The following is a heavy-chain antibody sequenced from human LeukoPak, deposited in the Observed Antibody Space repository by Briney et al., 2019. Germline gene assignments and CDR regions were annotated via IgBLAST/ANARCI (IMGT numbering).Heavy chain of an antibody. J-gene: IGHJ4*02. CDR1: GFTFSSYA. V-gene: IGHV3-23*01. D-gene: IGHD3-22*01. CDR2: ISGSGGST. Sequence: PGGSLRLSCAASGFTFSSYAMRWVRQAPGKGLEWVAVISGSGGSTYYADSVKGRFTISRDNSKNTLYLQMNSLRAEDTAVYYCAKTYYDSSGYSYFDYWGQGTLVTVSS. CDR3: AKTYYDSSGYSYFDY.